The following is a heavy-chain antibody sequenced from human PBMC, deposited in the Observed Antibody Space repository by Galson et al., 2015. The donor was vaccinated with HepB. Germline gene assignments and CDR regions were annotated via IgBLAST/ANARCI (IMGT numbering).Heavy chain of an antibody. V-gene: IGHV1-69*13. CDR2: IIPIFGTA. D-gene: IGHD3-22*01. CDR3: ASCYYDSSGYCRGEDY. J-gene: IGHJ4*02. Sequence: SVKVSCKASGGTFSSYAISWVRQAPGQGLEWMGGIIPIFGTANYAQKFQGRVTITADESTSTAYMELSSLRSEDTAVYCCASCYYDSSGYCRGEDYWGQGTLVTVSS. CDR1: GGTFSSYA.